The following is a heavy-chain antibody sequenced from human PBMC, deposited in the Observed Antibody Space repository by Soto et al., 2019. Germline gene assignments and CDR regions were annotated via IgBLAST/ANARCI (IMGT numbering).Heavy chain of an antibody. CDR1: GGTISSYA. Sequence: QVQLVQSGAEVKKPGSSVRVSCKASGGTISSYAINWVRQAPGQGLEWMGGIIPLFGAPKYAQKLQGRVTITADESTHTAFMELSSLTSEDTALYYCAPDPTTGLIWGQGTMVTVSS. CDR3: APDPTTGLI. V-gene: IGHV1-69*01. CDR2: IIPLFGAP. D-gene: IGHD1-1*01. J-gene: IGHJ3*02.